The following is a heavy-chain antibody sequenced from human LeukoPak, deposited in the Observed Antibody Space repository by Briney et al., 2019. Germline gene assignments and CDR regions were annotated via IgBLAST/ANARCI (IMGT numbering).Heavy chain of an antibody. J-gene: IGHJ4*02. D-gene: IGHD2-21*02. CDR1: GFTFSSYW. V-gene: IGHV3-74*01. Sequence: PGGSLRLSCAASGFTFSSYWMHWVRQAPGKGLVWVSRINNDESSTSHADSVKGRFTISRDNAKNTLYLQMSSLRAEDTAVYYCARPVCGGDCYPYDYWGQGTLVTVSS. CDR3: ARPVCGGDCYPYDY. CDR2: INNDESST.